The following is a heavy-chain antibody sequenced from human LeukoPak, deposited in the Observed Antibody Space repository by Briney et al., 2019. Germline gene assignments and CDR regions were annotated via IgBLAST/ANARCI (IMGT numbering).Heavy chain of an antibody. D-gene: IGHD3-22*01. CDR1: GYTFTSYG. CDR2: ISAYNGNT. CDR3: ARDYYDSSGYQGTDY. J-gene: IGHJ4*02. V-gene: IGHV1-18*01. Sequence: ASVKVSCKASGYTFTSYGISWVRQAPGQGLEWMGWISAYNGNTNYAQKLQGRVTMTTDTSTSTAYMELRSLRSDDTAVYYCARDYYDSSGYQGTDYWGQGTLVTVSS.